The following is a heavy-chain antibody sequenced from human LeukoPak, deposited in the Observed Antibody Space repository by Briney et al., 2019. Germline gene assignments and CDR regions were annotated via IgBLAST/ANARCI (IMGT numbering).Heavy chain of an antibody. Sequence: SQTLSLTFAISGDSVSSNSAAWNWIRQSPSRGLEWLGRTYYRSKWYNDYAVSVKSRITVNPDTSKNQFSLQLNSVTPEDTAIYFCARDHDSVDTFDIWGQGTMVTVSS. CDR2: TYYRSKWYN. CDR1: GDSVSSNSAA. CDR3: ARDHDSVDTFDI. J-gene: IGHJ3*02. V-gene: IGHV6-1*01. D-gene: IGHD2-15*01.